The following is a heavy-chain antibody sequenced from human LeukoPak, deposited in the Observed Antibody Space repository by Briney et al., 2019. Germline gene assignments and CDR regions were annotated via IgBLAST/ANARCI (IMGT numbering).Heavy chain of an antibody. Sequence: RASVKVSCKASGYSFTDYYIHWVRQAPGRGLEWMGWINPNTDVTNYQQNFQDRVTMTRDTSISTAYMELSRLRSDDTAVYYCARADSSGGDDAFDIWGQGTMVTVSS. V-gene: IGHV1-2*02. CDR3: ARADSSGGDDAFDI. CDR1: GYSFTDYY. CDR2: INPNTDVT. D-gene: IGHD3-22*01. J-gene: IGHJ3*02.